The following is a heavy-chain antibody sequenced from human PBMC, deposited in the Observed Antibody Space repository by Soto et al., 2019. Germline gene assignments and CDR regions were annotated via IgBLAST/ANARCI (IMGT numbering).Heavy chain of an antibody. Sequence: QVQLVESGGGVVQPGRSLRLSCAASGFTFSSYGMHWVRQAPGKGLEWVAVISYDGSNKYYADSVKGRFTISRDNSKNTLYLQMNSLRAEDTAVYYCAKDIYSSGLGWFDPWGQGTLVTVSS. CDR2: ISYDGSNK. CDR1: GFTFSSYG. D-gene: IGHD6-19*01. CDR3: AKDIYSSGLGWFDP. V-gene: IGHV3-30*18. J-gene: IGHJ5*02.